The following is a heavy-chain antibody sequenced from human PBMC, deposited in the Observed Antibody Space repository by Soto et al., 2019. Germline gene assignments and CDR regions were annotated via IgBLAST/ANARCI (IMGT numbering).Heavy chain of an antibody. Sequence: VGSLRLSCAASGFTFNTYWMDWVRQTPGKGLEWVANINQDGSEKNYVDSVKGRFTIYRDNAKNSLYLQMSSLTAEDSALYYCSRSLDSWGQGTLVTVSS. J-gene: IGHJ4*02. CDR1: GFTFNTYW. V-gene: IGHV3-7*01. CDR3: SRSLDS. CDR2: INQDGSEK.